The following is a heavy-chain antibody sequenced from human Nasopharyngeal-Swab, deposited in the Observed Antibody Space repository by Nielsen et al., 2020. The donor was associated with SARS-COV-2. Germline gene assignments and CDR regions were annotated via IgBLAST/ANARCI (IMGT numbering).Heavy chain of an antibody. J-gene: IGHJ6*02. CDR3: ASRIRPYYGSGSYSYHYGMDV. Sequence: ASVQVSCKVSGYTLTELSMHWVRQAPGKGLEWMGGFDPEDGETIYAQKFQGRVTMTEDTSTDTAYMELSSLRSEDTAVYYCASRIRPYYGSGSYSYHYGMDVWGQGTTVTVSS. CDR2: FDPEDGET. CDR1: GYTLTELS. V-gene: IGHV1-24*01. D-gene: IGHD3-10*01.